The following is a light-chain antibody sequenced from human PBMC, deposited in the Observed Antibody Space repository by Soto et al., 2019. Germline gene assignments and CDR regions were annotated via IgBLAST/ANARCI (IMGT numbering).Light chain of an antibody. CDR3: CSYAGSITFT. Sequence: QSALTQPASVSGSPGQSITISCTGTSSDVGGYNYVSWYQQHPGKAPKLMIYEVSNRPSGVSDRFSGSRSGNTASLTISGLQAEDEATYHCCSYAGSITFTFGGGTQLTVL. V-gene: IGLV2-14*01. CDR2: EVS. CDR1: SSDVGGYNY. J-gene: IGLJ2*01.